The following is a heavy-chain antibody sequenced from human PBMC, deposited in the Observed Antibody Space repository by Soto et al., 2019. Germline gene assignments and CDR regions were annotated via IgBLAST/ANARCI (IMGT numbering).Heavy chain of an antibody. D-gene: IGHD6-13*01. V-gene: IGHV4-34*01. CDR1: GGSFSGYY. Sequence: SETLSLTCAVYGGSFSGYYWSWIRQPPGKGLEWIGEINHSGSTNYNPSLKSRVTISVDTSKNQFSLKLSSVTAADTAVYYCARGRGPSSSWYYYYYYMDVWGKGTTVTVSS. CDR3: ARGRGPSSSWYYYYYYMDV. CDR2: INHSGST. J-gene: IGHJ6*03.